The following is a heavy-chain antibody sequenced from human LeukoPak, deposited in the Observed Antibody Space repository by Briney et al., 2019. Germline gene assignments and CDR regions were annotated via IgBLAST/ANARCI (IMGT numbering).Heavy chain of an antibody. Sequence: SETLSLTCAVYGGSFSGYYWSWIRHPPGKGLEWIGEINHSGSTNYNPSLKSRVTISVDTSKNQFSLKLSSVTAADTAVYYCARGYSMDVWGKGTTVTVSS. CDR2: INHSGST. D-gene: IGHD5-18*01. J-gene: IGHJ6*03. CDR3: ARGYSMDV. CDR1: GGSFSGYY. V-gene: IGHV4-34*01.